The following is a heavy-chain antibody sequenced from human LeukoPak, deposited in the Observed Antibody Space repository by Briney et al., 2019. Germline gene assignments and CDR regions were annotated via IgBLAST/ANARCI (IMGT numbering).Heavy chain of an antibody. D-gene: IGHD3-16*02. J-gene: IGHJ4*02. V-gene: IGHV4-34*01. CDR2: INHSGST. Sequence: SETLSLTCAVYGGSFSGYYWSWIRQPPGKGLEWIGEINHSGSTNYNPSLKSRVTISVDTSKNQFSLKVSSVTAADTAVYYSARSGYEYVWGSYRPQYFDYWGQGTLVTVSS. CDR3: ARSGYEYVWGSYRPQYFDY. CDR1: GGSFSGYY.